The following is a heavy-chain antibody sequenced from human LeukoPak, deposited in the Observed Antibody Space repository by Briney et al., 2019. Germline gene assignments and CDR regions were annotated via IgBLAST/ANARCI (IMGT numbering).Heavy chain of an antibody. Sequence: AGGSLRLSCAASGFTFSSYSMNWVRRAPGKGLEWVSSISSSSSYIYYADSVKGRFTISRDNAKSSLYLQMNSLRAEDTAVYYCARDDVVVVMDYWGQGTLVTVSS. V-gene: IGHV3-21*01. J-gene: IGHJ4*02. CDR1: GFTFSSYS. CDR2: ISSSSSYI. D-gene: IGHD2-15*01. CDR3: ARDDVVVVMDY.